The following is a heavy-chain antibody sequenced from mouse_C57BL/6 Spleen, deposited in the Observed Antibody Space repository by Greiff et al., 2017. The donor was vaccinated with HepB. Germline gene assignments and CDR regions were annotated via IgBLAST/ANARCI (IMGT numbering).Heavy chain of an antibody. J-gene: IGHJ3*01. CDR3: APLYYYGSSGGFAY. CDR2: IDPEDGET. Sequence: EVKLVESGAELVKPGASVKLSCTASGFNIKDYYMHWVKQRTEQGLEWIGRIDPEDGETKYAPKFQGKATITADTSSNTAYLQLSSLTSEDTAVYYCAPLYYYGSSGGFAYWGQGTLVTVSA. V-gene: IGHV14-2*01. CDR1: GFNIKDYY. D-gene: IGHD1-1*01.